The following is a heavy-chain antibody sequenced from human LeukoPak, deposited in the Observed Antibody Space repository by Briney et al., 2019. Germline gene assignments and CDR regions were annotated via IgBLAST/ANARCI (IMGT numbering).Heavy chain of an antibody. CDR3: AREPGRGITMVRGVIIGSMDV. V-gene: IGHV3-11*01. CDR2: ISSSGSTI. J-gene: IGHJ6*02. D-gene: IGHD3-10*01. Sequence: PGGSLRLSCAASGFTFSDYYMSWIRQAPGKGLEWVSYISSSGSTIYYADSVKGRFTISRDNAKNSLYLQMNSLRAEDTAVYYCAREPGRGITMVRGVIIGSMDVWGQGTTVTVS. CDR1: GFTFSDYY.